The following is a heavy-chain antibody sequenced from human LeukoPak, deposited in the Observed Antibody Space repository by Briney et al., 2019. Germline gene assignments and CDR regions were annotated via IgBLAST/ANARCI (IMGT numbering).Heavy chain of an antibody. V-gene: IGHV3-7*05. D-gene: IGHD6-19*01. CDR2: IKEDGSEK. CDR1: GFTFSSYW. J-gene: IGHJ4*02. Sequence: GGSLRLSCAASGFTFSSYWMSWVRQAPGKGLEWVADIKEDGSEKYYVDSVEGRFTISRDNAKNSLYLQMNSLRAKDTAVYYCARGSGWYYYWGQGTLVTVSS. CDR3: ARGSGWYYY.